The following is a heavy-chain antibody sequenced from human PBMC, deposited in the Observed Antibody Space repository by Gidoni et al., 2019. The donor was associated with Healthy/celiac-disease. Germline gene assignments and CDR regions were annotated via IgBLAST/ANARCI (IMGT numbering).Heavy chain of an antibody. J-gene: IGHJ6*02. Sequence: QVQLQESGPGLVKPSETLSLTCTVSGGSISSYYWSWIRQPPGKGLEWIGYIYYSGSTNYNPSLKSRVTISVDTSKNQFSLKLSSVTAADTAVYYCARRFSSGSYYGMDVWGQGTTVTVSS. V-gene: IGHV4-59*08. CDR2: IYYSGST. CDR1: GGSISSYY. D-gene: IGHD1-26*01. CDR3: ARRFSSGSYYGMDV.